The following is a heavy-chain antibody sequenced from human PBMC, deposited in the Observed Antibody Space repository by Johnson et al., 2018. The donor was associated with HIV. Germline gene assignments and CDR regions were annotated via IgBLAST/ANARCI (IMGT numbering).Heavy chain of an antibody. CDR2: ISWNSGSI. J-gene: IGHJ3*02. CDR1: GFTFDDYA. V-gene: IGHV3-9*01. Sequence: VQLVESGGGVVQPGRSLRLSCAASGFTFDDYAMHWVRQAPGKGLEWVSGISWNSGSIGYADSVKGRFTISRDNAKNSLYLQMNSLRAEDTAVYYCARGIRGVVVTADDAFDMWGQGTMVTVSP. D-gene: IGHD2-21*02. CDR3: ARGIRGVVVTADDAFDM.